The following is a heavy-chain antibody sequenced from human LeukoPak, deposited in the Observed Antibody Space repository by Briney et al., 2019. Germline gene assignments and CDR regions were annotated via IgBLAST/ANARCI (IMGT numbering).Heavy chain of an antibody. CDR1: GFTFSSYSSYW. J-gene: IGHJ5*02. CDR2: INSDGSTR. D-gene: IGHD3-3*01. CDR3: AGGRDFCDFS. V-gene: IGHV3-74*01. Sequence: GGSLRLSCAASGFTFSSYSSYWMHWVRQSPGKGLMWLSRINSDGSTRNYADSVNGRFSISRDNAKNTLYLQMNSLRVEDTAVYYCAGGRDFCDFSWGQGILVTVSS.